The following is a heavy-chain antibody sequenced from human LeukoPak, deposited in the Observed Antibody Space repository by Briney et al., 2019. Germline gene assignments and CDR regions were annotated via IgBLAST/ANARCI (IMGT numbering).Heavy chain of an antibody. CDR2: ISGSGGST. CDR1: GFTFSSYA. D-gene: IGHD3-10*01. V-gene: IGHV3-23*01. Sequence: PGGSLRLSCAASGFTFSSYAMNWVRQAPGKGLEWVSAISGSGGSTYYADSVKGRFTISRDNAKNTLYLQMNSLRAEDTAVYYCARDREELWFGELLSFDYWGQGTLVTVSS. CDR3: ARDREELWFGELLSFDY. J-gene: IGHJ4*02.